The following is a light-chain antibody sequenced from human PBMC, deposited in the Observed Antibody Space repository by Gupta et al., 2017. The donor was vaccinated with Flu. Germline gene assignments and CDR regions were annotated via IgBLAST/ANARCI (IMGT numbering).Light chain of an antibody. CDR2: GAS. CDR3: QQSYNTPLT. V-gene: IGKV1-39*01. J-gene: IGKJ4*01. CDR1: QSISSY. Sequence: ELTQSPASLSAAVGDRVTITCRASQSISSYLNWYQQKPGKAPKLLIYGASTLQGGVPSRFSGSGSGTHFTLTISSLQLEDFATYYCQQSYNTPLTFGGGSKVEIK.